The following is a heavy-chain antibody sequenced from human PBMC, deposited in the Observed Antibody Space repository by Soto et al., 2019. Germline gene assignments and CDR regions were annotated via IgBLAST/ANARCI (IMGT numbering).Heavy chain of an antibody. V-gene: IGHV1-18*01. D-gene: IGHD6-6*01. CDR2: ISAYNGIT. CDR1: GGTFSSYT. J-gene: IGHJ5*02. Sequence: ASVKVSCKASGGTFSSYTISWVRQAPGQGLEWMGWISAYNGITNYAQKLQGRVTMTTDTSTSTAYMELRSLRSDDTAVYYCARVGVPYNWFDPWGQGTLVTVSS. CDR3: ARVGVPYNWFDP.